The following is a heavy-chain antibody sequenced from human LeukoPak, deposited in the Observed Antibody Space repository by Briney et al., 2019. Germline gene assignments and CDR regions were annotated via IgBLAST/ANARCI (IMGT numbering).Heavy chain of an antibody. CDR2: IGTAGDT. Sequence: GGSLRLSCAASGFTFSSYDVHWVRQATGKGLEWVSAIGTAGDTYYPGSVKGRFTISRENAKNSLYLQMNSLRAGDTAVYYCARSAALQTYGMDVWGQGTTVTVSS. D-gene: IGHD2-2*01. CDR3: ARSAALQTYGMDV. J-gene: IGHJ6*02. V-gene: IGHV3-13*01. CDR1: GFTFSSYD.